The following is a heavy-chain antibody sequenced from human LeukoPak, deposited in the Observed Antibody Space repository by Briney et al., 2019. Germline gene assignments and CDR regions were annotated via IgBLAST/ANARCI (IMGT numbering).Heavy chain of an antibody. Sequence: TGGSLRLSCAASGFTFSSYEMNWVRQAPGKGLEWVSSISSSSSYIYYADSVKGRFTISRDDSKNIVYLQMNNLRSEDTAVYFCATERPGSRTLDSWGQGTLVTVSS. CDR3: ATERPGSRTLDS. CDR1: GFTFSSYE. D-gene: IGHD1-14*01. V-gene: IGHV3-21*06. CDR2: ISSSSSYI. J-gene: IGHJ4*02.